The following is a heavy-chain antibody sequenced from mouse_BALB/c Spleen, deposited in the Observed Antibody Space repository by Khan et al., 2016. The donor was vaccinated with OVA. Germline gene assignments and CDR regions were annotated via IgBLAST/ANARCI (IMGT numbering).Heavy chain of an antibody. CDR1: GFSLTTYG. J-gene: IGHJ4*01. D-gene: IGHD2-4*01. CDR2: IWSDGNT. V-gene: IGHV2-6-1*01. CDR3: ARQPYYHYNILDY. Sequence: VKLLESGPGLAAPSQSLSITCTISGFSLTTYGVHWVRQPPGKGLEWLAVIWSDGNTNYNSALKSRLTITKDNFQSQVFLKMNSLQTDDTAIYFCARQPYYHYNILDYWGQGTSVTVSS.